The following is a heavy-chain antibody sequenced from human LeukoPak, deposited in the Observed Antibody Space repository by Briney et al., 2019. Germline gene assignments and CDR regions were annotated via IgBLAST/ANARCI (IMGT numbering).Heavy chain of an antibody. J-gene: IGHJ4*02. Sequence: GGSLRLSCAASGFTFSSYAMSWVRQAPGKGLEWVSAISGSGGSTYNADSVKGRFTISRDNAKNSLYLQMNSLRAEDTAVYYCARDQGSSWPFDYWGQGTLVTVSS. D-gene: IGHD6-13*01. CDR1: GFTFSSYA. CDR3: ARDQGSSWPFDY. CDR2: ISGSGGST. V-gene: IGHV3-23*01.